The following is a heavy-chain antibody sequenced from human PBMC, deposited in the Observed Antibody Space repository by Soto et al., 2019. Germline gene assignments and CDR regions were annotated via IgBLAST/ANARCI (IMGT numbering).Heavy chain of an antibody. CDR2: INHSGST. CDR1: GGSFSGYY. D-gene: IGHD3-9*01. CDR3: ARYVPYDILTGYYPNRPPNYFDY. J-gene: IGHJ4*02. V-gene: IGHV4-34*01. Sequence: SETLSLTCAVYGGSFSGYYWSWIRQPPGKGLEWIGEINHSGSTNYNPSLKSRVTISVDTSKNQFSLKLSSVTAADTAVYYCARYVPYDILTGYYPNRPPNYFDYWGQGTLVTVSS.